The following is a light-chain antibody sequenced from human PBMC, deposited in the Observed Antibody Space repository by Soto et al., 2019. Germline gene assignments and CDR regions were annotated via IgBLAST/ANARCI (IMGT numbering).Light chain of an antibody. CDR2: AAS. CDR1: QGISSY. CDR3: QQYYSYPRT. V-gene: IGKV1-8*01. J-gene: IGKJ3*01. Sequence: IQMTQSPSSLSASVGDRVTITCRASQGISSYLAWYQQKPGKAPKLLIYAASTLQSGVPSRFSGSGSGTDFTLTISCLQSEDFATYYCQQYYSYPRTFGPGTKVDIK.